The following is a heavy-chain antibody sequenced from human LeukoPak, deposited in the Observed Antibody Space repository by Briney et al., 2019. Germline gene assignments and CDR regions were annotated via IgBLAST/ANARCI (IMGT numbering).Heavy chain of an antibody. CDR3: ARQRYSSGWAPFDY. D-gene: IGHD6-19*01. J-gene: IGHJ4*02. Sequence: GGSLRLSCAASGFTFSSYGMHWIRQAPGKGLEWVSCISSSGSTIYYADSVKGRFTISRDNAKNSLYLQMNSLRAEDTAVYYCARQRYSSGWAPFDYWGQGTLVTVSS. CDR2: ISSSGSTI. CDR1: GFTFSSYG. V-gene: IGHV3-48*04.